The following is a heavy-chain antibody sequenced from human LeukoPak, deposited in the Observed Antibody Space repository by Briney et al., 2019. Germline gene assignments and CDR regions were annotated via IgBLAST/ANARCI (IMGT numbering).Heavy chain of an antibody. CDR2: IYYSGST. CDR3: ARAWGLDSKLTLDY. V-gene: IGHV4-39*07. J-gene: IGHJ4*02. D-gene: IGHD4/OR15-4a*01. Sequence: SETLSLTCTVSGGSISSSSYYWGWIRQPPGKGLEWIGSIYYSGSTYYNPSLKSRVTISVDTSKNQFSLKLSSVTAADTAVYYCARAWGLDSKLTLDYWGQGTLVTVSS. CDR1: GGSISSSSYY.